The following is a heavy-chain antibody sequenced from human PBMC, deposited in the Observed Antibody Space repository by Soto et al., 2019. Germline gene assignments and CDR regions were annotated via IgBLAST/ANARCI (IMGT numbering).Heavy chain of an antibody. V-gene: IGHV1-69*06. CDR3: ARDGDGYNPPHYFDY. CDR2: IIPIFGTA. J-gene: IGHJ4*02. D-gene: IGHD5-12*01. Sequence: SVKVSCKASGGTFSSYAISWVRQAPGQGLEWMGGIIPIFGTANYAQKFQGRVTITADKSTSTAYMELSSLRSEDTAVYYCARDGDGYNPPHYFDYWGQGTLVTVS. CDR1: GGTFSSYA.